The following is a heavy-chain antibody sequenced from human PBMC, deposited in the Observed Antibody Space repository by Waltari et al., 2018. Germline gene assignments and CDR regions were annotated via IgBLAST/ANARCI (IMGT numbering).Heavy chain of an antibody. CDR3: ASIFAGTAVTTIQPIDI. CDR1: GFTFSGYG. J-gene: IGHJ3*02. Sequence: QVQLVESGGGVVQPGGSLRLSCAAAGFTFSGYGLLWVRQAPGKGLEWVAFITVEGTNKYYADSVEGRFTNSRDNPKNTMFLQMNSLRPEDMAIYYCASIFAGTAVTTIQPIDIWGQGTMVTVSS. CDR2: ITVEGTNK. V-gene: IGHV3-30*02. D-gene: IGHD4-17*01.